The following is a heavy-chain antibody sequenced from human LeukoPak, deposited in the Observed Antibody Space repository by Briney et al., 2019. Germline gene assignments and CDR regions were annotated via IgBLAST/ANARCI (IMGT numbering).Heavy chain of an antibody. CDR3: ARVDYYDSSGYFLFDY. Sequence: ASVKVSCKASGYTFTSYGISWVRQAPGQGLEWMGWISAYNGNTNYAQKLQGRVTMTTDTSTSTAYMELRSLRSGDTAVYYCARVDYYDSSGYFLFDYWDQGTLVTVSS. V-gene: IGHV1-18*01. CDR2: ISAYNGNT. CDR1: GYTFTSYG. D-gene: IGHD3-22*01. J-gene: IGHJ4*02.